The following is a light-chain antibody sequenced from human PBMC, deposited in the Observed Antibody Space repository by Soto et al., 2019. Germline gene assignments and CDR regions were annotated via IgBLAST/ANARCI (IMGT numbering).Light chain of an antibody. Sequence: QSALTQPASVSGSPGQSITISCTGTSSDVGGYNYVSWYQQHPGKAPKLMIYDVSNRPSGVSNRFSGSKSGNTASLTISGLQAEDEGDYYGSSYTSSSTYFFGTGTKVTVL. V-gene: IGLV2-14*01. J-gene: IGLJ1*01. CDR2: DVS. CDR1: SSDVGGYNY. CDR3: SSYTSSSTYF.